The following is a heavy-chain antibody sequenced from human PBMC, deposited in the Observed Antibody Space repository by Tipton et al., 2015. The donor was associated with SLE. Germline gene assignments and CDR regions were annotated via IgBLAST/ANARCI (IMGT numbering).Heavy chain of an antibody. CDR2: MYFSGSN. V-gene: IGHV4-39*06. Sequence: GLVKPSETLSLTCSVSGDSISSTVYYWGWIRQSTGKGLEWIGSMYFSGSNYYNPSFKSRVTISVDTSKNQLAMTMRSVTAADTAVYYCSRRYSSSWYERGLDYWGQGTLVTVSS. CDR3: SRRYSSSWYERGLDY. D-gene: IGHD6-13*01. CDR1: GDSISSTVYY. J-gene: IGHJ4*02.